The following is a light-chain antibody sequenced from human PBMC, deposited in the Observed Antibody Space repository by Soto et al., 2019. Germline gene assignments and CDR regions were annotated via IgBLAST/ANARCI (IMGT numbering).Light chain of an antibody. CDR1: SSDVGGYNY. V-gene: IGLV2-14*01. CDR2: EVS. Sequence: QSALTQPASLSGSPGQSITISCTGTSSDVGGYNYVSWYQHHPGKAPKLMIYEVSNRPSGVSNRFSGSKSGNTASLTISGLQAEDEADYYCSSYTGSSTPVFGGGTKVTVL. J-gene: IGLJ3*02. CDR3: SSYTGSSTPV.